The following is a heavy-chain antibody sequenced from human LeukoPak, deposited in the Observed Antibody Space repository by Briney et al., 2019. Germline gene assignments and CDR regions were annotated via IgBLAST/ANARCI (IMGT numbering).Heavy chain of an antibody. Sequence: ASETLSLTCTVSGGSISSSSYYWGWILQPPGKGLEWIGSIYYSGSTYYNPSLKSRVTISVDTSKNQFSLKLSSVTAADTAVYYCARGNPSVLRYFERGYFRDYYYGMDVWGQGTTVTVSS. J-gene: IGHJ6*02. CDR3: ARGNPSVLRYFERGYFRDYYYGMDV. V-gene: IGHV4-39*07. CDR1: GGSISSSSYY. CDR2: IYYSGST. D-gene: IGHD3-9*01.